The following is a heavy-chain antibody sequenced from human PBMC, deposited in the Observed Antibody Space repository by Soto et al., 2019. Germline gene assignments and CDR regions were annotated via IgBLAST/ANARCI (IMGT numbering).Heavy chain of an antibody. Sequence: QVQLQQWGAGLLKPSETLSLTCAVYGGSFSGYYWSWIRQPPGKGLEWIGEINHRGSTNYNPSLKSRVSISVDTSKIQFCLELSSVTAADTAVYYCARGPGRMDCSSTSCYTVYSGMDVWGQGTTVTVSS. CDR2: INHRGST. D-gene: IGHD2-2*02. V-gene: IGHV4-34*01. J-gene: IGHJ6*02. CDR1: GGSFSGYY. CDR3: ARGPGRMDCSSTSCYTVYSGMDV.